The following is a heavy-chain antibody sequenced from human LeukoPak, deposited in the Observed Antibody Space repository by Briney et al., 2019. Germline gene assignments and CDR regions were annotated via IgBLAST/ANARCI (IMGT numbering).Heavy chain of an antibody. Sequence: PGGSLRLSCVASGLALSEYGMHWVRQAPGKGLVWVSRIDTDGTITTYADSVKGRFTISRDNAKSTLYLQMNSLRAEDTAVYYCAIDMTGARDHWGQGTLVTVSS. CDR3: AIDMTGARDH. V-gene: IGHV3-74*01. D-gene: IGHD3-9*01. CDR1: GLALSEYG. CDR2: IDTDGTIT. J-gene: IGHJ4*02.